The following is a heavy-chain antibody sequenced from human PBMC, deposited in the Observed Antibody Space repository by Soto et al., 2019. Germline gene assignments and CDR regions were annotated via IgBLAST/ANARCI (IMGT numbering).Heavy chain of an antibody. CDR3: AHRHSSGWYWIL. D-gene: IGHD6-19*01. CDR2: IYWDDDK. Sequence: QITLKESGPTLVKPTQTLTLTCTLSGISLSTSGVAVGWIRQPPGKALEWLALIYWDDDKRYSPSLKSRLSITKDSSKNQVVLAMTNMDPVDTATYYCAHRHSSGWYWILWGQGTLVTVSS. J-gene: IGHJ4*02. CDR1: GISLSTSGVA. V-gene: IGHV2-5*02.